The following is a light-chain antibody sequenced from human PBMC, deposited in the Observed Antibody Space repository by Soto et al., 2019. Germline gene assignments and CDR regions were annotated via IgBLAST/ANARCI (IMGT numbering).Light chain of an antibody. CDR1: QSVSRY. CDR2: GAS. Sequence: EIVMTQSPATLSVSPGERATLSCRASQSVSRYLTWYQQKPGQGPRVLIYGASSRATGIPDRFSGSGSGTDFTLTISRLEPEDFAVYYCQQYGSSPPWTCGQGTKGDIK. J-gene: IGKJ1*01. CDR3: QQYGSSPPWT. V-gene: IGKV3-20*01.